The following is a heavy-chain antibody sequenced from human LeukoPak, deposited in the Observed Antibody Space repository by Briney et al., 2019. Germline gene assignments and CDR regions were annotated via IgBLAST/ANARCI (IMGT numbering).Heavy chain of an antibody. D-gene: IGHD1-26*01. CDR1: GYIFTDYY. Sequence: ASVKVSCQTSGYIFTDYYIHWRRQAPGQGPEWMGRINSNGGDTMYAQNFLDRVTMTRDTSVDTAYMELNRLTSDDTAVYYCARDLSSTAHWELDYWGQGTLVTVSS. J-gene: IGHJ4*02. CDR3: ARDLSSTAHWELDY. CDR2: INSNGGDT. V-gene: IGHV1-2*06.